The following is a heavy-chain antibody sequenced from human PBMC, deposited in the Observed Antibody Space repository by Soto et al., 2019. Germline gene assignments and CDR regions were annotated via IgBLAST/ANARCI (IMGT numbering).Heavy chain of an antibody. J-gene: IGHJ4*02. CDR3: ARMLGYGYDY. CDR1: GFSLSNPRMS. Sequence: QVTLKESGPVLVKPTETLTLTCTVSGFSLSNPRMSVGWIRQPPGKALEWLAHISSSDAKSYNTSLRNRLTIAKDAAQSQVALNLTNIDPVDTATNDCARMLGYGYDYWGQGTLVTVSS. D-gene: IGHD5-18*01. CDR2: ISSSDAK. V-gene: IGHV2-26*01.